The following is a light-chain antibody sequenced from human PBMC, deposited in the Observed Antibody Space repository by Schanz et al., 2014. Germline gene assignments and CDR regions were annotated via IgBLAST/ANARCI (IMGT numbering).Light chain of an antibody. Sequence: QSALTQPPSASGSPGQSVTISCTGTSNDVGRYDYVSWYQQHPGKAPKLILFEVTKRPSGVPDRFSGSKSGNTASLTISGLQAEDEADYYCCSYAGSSTLEVFGGGTKLTVL. CDR1: SNDVGRYDY. V-gene: IGLV2-8*01. CDR3: CSYAGSSTLEV. CDR2: EVT. J-gene: IGLJ3*02.